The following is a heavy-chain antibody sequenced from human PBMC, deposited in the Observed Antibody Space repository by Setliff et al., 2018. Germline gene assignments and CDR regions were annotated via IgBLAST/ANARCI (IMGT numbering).Heavy chain of an antibody. CDR1: GGTFSDYY. Sequence: PSETLSLTCTAYGGTFSDYYWTWIRQPPGKGLEWIGEINHSGTTNYNPSLKSGVTISVDTSKNQFSLTMSPVTAADAAVYYCARGRNVAARLLDTWGQGSRVTVSS. CDR2: INHSGTT. V-gene: IGHV4-34*01. J-gene: IGHJ5*02. CDR3: ARGRNVAARLLDT. D-gene: IGHD6-6*01.